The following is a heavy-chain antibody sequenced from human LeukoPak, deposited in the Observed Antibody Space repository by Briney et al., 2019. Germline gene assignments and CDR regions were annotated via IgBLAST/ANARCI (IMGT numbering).Heavy chain of an antibody. V-gene: IGHV4-39*01. CDR2: IYYSGST. J-gene: IGHJ3*02. D-gene: IGHD2-2*01. CDR3: ARHLLCSSTSCYFWVPNAFDI. Sequence: PSETLSLTCTVSGGSIGSSSYYWGWIRQPPGKGLEWIGSIYYSGSTYYNPSLKSRVTISVDTSKNQFSLKLSSVTAADTAVYYCARHLLCSSTSCYFWVPNAFDIWGQGTMVTVSS. CDR1: GGSIGSSSYY.